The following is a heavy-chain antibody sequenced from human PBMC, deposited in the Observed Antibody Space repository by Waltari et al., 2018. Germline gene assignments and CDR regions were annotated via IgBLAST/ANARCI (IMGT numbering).Heavy chain of an antibody. CDR3: ATFPLYYYDSSGSPPYDY. CDR2: FDPEDGET. V-gene: IGHV1-24*01. J-gene: IGHJ4*02. CDR1: GYTLTELS. Sequence: QVQLVQSGAEVKKPGASVKVSCKVSGYTLTELSMHWVRQAPGKGLEWMGGFDPEDGETNDARKFQGRVTMTEDTSTDSAYMELSSLRSEDTAVYYCATFPLYYYDSSGSPPYDYWGQGTLVTVSS. D-gene: IGHD3-22*01.